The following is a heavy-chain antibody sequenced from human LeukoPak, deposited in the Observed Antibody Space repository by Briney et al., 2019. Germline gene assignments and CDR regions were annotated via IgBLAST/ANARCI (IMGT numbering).Heavy chain of an antibody. CDR3: AKWNSSSCPHFDY. Sequence: GGSLRLSCAASGFTFKSYSMNWVRQAPGKGLEWVSYISSSSGAIYYADSVKGRFTISRDNSKNTLYLQMNSLRAEDTAVYYCAKWNSSSCPHFDYWGQGTLVTVSS. CDR2: ISSSSGAI. CDR1: GFTFKSYS. J-gene: IGHJ4*02. V-gene: IGHV3-48*01. D-gene: IGHD6-13*01.